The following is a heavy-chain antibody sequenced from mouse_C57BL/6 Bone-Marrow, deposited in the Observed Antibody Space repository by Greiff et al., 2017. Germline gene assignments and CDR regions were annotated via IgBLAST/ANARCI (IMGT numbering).Heavy chain of an antibody. CDR3: ARDSGQLRLNYFDY. D-gene: IGHD3-2*02. Sequence: EVHLVESGGGLVKPGGSLKLSCAASGFTFSSYAMSWVRQTPEKRLEWVATISDGGSYTYYPDNVKGRFTISRDNAKNNLYLQMSHLKSEDTAMYYCARDSGQLRLNYFDYWCQGTTRTVSS. CDR1: GFTFSSYA. CDR2: ISDGGSYT. V-gene: IGHV5-4*01. J-gene: IGHJ2*01.